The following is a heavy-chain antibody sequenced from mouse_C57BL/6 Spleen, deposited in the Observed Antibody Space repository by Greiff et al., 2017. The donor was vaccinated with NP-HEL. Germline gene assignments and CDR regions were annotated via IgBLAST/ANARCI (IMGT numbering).Heavy chain of an antibody. CDR1: GYTFTSYW. Sequence: VQLQQPGAELVMPGASVKLSCKASGYTFTSYWMHWVKQRPGQGLEWIGEIDPSDSYTNYNQKFKGKSTLTVDKSSSTAYMQLSSLTSEDSAVYYCANSNYVGWFAYWGQGTLVTVSA. CDR3: ANSNYVGWFAY. CDR2: IDPSDSYT. D-gene: IGHD2-5*01. J-gene: IGHJ3*01. V-gene: IGHV1-69*01.